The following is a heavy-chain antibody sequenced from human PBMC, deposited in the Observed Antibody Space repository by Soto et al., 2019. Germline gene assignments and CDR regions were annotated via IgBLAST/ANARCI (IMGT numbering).Heavy chain of an antibody. CDR1: RFAFSNYG. CDR3: AGSPPGVAGRYYFDY. CDR2: IWYDGSNK. V-gene: IGHV3-33*01. Sequence: GGSLRLSCAASRFAFSNYGMHWVRQAPGKGLAWVALIWYDGSNKYYADSVKGRFTISRDNSKNTLYLQMDSLRAEDTAVYYCAGSPPGVAGRYYFDYWGQGALVTVSS. J-gene: IGHJ4*02. D-gene: IGHD6-6*01.